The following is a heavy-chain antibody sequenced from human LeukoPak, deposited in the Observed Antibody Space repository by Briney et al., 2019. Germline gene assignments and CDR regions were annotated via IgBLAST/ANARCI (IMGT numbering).Heavy chain of an antibody. CDR3: AKEGSSIVGATNAFDI. Sequence: GGSLRLSCAASGFTFSSYGMHWGRQAPGKGLEWVAVISYDGSNKYYADSVKGRFTISRDNSKNTLYLQMNSLRAEDTAVYYCAKEGSSIVGATNAFDIWGQGTMVTVSS. CDR1: GFTFSSYG. V-gene: IGHV3-30*18. CDR2: ISYDGSNK. D-gene: IGHD1-26*01. J-gene: IGHJ3*02.